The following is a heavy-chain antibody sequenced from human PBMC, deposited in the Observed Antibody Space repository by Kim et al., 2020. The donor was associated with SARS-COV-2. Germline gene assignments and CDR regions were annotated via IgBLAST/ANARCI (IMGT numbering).Heavy chain of an antibody. J-gene: IGHJ4*02. Sequence: NSDPSLKSQVTISVDTSKNQFSLKLSSVTAADTAVYYCARHSSSWPFDYWGQGTLVTVSS. CDR3: ARHSSSWPFDY. V-gene: IGHV4-34*01. D-gene: IGHD6-13*01.